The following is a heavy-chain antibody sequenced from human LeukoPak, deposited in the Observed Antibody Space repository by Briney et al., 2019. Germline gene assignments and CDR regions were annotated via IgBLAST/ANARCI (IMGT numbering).Heavy chain of an antibody. J-gene: IGHJ3*02. CDR1: GFTFSDYS. V-gene: IGHV3-48*02. D-gene: IGHD2/OR15-2a*01. CDR2: ISSSSSTI. Sequence: GGSLRLSCAASGFTFSDYSMNWVRQAPGKGLEWVSYISSSSSTIYYADSVGGRFTISRDNGKNSLYLQMNSLRDEDTAVYYCARTSMRAFDTWGQGTMVTVSS. CDR3: ARTSMRAFDT.